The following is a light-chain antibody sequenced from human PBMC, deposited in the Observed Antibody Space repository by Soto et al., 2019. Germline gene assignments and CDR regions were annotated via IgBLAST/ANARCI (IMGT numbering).Light chain of an antibody. Sequence: IQMTQSPSTLSASVGDIVSITCRASQSISSWLAWYQQKPGKAPKLLIYKASSLQSDVPSRFSGSGSGTEFTLTISTLQPDDFATYYCQQYSSSSWTFGQGTKVDIK. CDR3: QQYSSSSWT. J-gene: IGKJ1*01. CDR2: KAS. V-gene: IGKV1-5*03. CDR1: QSISSW.